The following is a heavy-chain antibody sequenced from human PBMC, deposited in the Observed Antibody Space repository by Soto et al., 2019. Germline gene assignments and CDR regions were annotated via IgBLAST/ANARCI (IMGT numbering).Heavy chain of an antibody. Sequence: QVQLVQSGAEVKKPGSSVKVSCKASGGTFSSYTISWVRQAPGQGLEWMGRIIPILGIANYAQKFQGRVTITADKSTSTDYMELSSLRSEDTAVYYCASLLLGTGYYNYFDYWGQGTLVTVSS. J-gene: IGHJ4*02. CDR1: GGTFSSYT. V-gene: IGHV1-69*02. D-gene: IGHD3-9*01. CDR3: ASLLLGTGYYNYFDY. CDR2: IIPILGIA.